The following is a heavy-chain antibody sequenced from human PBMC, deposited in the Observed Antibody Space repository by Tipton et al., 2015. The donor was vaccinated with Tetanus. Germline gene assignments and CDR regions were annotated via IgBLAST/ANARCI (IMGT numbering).Heavy chain of an antibody. Sequence: SLRLSCAASGFTLSDYYMSWIRQAPGKGLEWVSYISSSGRTIYYTDSVKGRFTISRDNSKNTLYLQMSNLRAEDTAVYYCARDYPDFDYWGQGTLVTVSS. CDR3: ARDYPDFDY. J-gene: IGHJ4*02. CDR2: ISSSGRTI. CDR1: GFTLSDYY. D-gene: IGHD3-16*02. V-gene: IGHV3-11*01.